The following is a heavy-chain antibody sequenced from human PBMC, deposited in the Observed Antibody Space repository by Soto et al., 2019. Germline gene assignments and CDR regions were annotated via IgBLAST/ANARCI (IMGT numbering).Heavy chain of an antibody. J-gene: IGHJ5*02. Sequence: QVQLVQSGAEVKKPGASVKVSCKASGYTFTSYGISWVRQAPGQGLEWMGWISAYNDNTNYPQKLQGRVTMPTDTSTSTAYMELMSLRSDDTAVYYCARDGDIVVVVSHGWFDPWGQGTLVTVSS. CDR3: ARDGDIVVVVSHGWFDP. CDR1: GYTFTSYG. D-gene: IGHD2-15*01. V-gene: IGHV1-18*01. CDR2: ISAYNDNT.